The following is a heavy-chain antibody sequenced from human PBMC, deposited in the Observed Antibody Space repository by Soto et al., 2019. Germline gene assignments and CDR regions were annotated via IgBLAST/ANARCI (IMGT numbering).Heavy chain of an antibody. CDR1: GYTFTSYG. D-gene: IGHD3-3*01. CDR2: ISAYNGNT. J-gene: IGHJ6*02. V-gene: IGHV1-18*01. CDR3: ASHHLVRTYYDFWSGLPGQYYYYYGMDV. Sequence: ASVKVSCKASGYTFTSYGISWVRQAPGQGLEWMGWISAYNGNTNYAQKLQGRVTMTTDTSTSTAYMELRSLRPDDTAVYYCASHHLVRTYYDFWSGLPGQYYYYYGMDVWGQGTTVTVSS.